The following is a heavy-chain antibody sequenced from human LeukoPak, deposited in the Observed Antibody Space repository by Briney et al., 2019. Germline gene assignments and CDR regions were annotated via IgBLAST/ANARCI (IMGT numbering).Heavy chain of an antibody. CDR1: GGSISSSSYY. J-gene: IGHJ4*02. CDR3: AREMTTVTCFDY. Sequence: SETLSLTCTVSGGSISSSSYYWGWIRQPPGKGLEWIGSIYYSGSTYYNPSLKSRVTISVDTSKNQFSLKLSSVTAADTAVYYCAREMTTVTCFDYWGQGTLVTVSS. CDR2: IYYSGST. V-gene: IGHV4-39*02. D-gene: IGHD4-17*01.